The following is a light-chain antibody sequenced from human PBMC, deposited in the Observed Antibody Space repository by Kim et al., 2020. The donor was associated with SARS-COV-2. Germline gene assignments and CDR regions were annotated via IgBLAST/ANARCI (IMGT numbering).Light chain of an antibody. CDR2: GAS. Sequence: EIVMTQSPATLSVSPGERATLSCRASQSVSSNLAWYQQKPGQAPRLLIYGASTRATGIPARFSGSGSGTEFTLTISSLQSEDFAVYDCQQYNNWPRTFGQGTKLEI. V-gene: IGKV3-15*01. CDR1: QSVSSN. J-gene: IGKJ2*02. CDR3: QQYNNWPRT.